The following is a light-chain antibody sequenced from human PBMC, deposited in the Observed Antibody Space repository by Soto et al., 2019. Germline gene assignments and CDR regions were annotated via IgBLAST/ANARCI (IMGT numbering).Light chain of an antibody. V-gene: IGKV3-11*01. J-gene: IGKJ1*01. CDR3: QQRANWPPWT. CDR2: DAS. CDR1: QSVSSY. Sequence: EIVLTQSPATLSLSPGERATLSCRASQSVSSYLAWYQQKPGQAPRLLIYDASNRAAGIPARFSGSGSGTDFPLTISSLEPEDFALYYCQQRANWPPWTFGQGTKVEIK.